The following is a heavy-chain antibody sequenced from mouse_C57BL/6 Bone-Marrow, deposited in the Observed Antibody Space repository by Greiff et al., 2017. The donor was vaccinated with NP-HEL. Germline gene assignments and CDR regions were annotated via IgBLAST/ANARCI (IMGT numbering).Heavy chain of an antibody. CDR1: GFTFNTYA. V-gene: IGHV10-3*01. CDR2: IRSKSSNYAT. Sequence: VQLKESGGGLVQPTGSLKLSCAASGFTFNTYAMHWVRQAPGKGLEWVARIRSKSSNYATYYADSVKDRFTISRDDSQSMLYLQMNNLKTEDTAMYYCVRGYYGSSPYYYAMDYWGQGTSVTVSS. D-gene: IGHD1-1*01. CDR3: VRGYYGSSPYYYAMDY. J-gene: IGHJ4*01.